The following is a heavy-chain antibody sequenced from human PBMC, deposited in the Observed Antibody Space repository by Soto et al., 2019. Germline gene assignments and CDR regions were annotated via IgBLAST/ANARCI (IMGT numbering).Heavy chain of an antibody. CDR1: GFTFSDYY. D-gene: IGHD3-10*01. CDR2: ISSSGPTM. V-gene: IGHV3-11*01. Sequence: GGSLRLSCAASGFTFSDYYMSWIRQAPGKGLEWVSYISSSGPTMYYAGSVKGRFTISRDNAKNSLYLQMNSLRAEDTAVYYCAIAHGGEYFQHWGQGTLVTVSS. J-gene: IGHJ1*01. CDR3: AIAHGGEYFQH.